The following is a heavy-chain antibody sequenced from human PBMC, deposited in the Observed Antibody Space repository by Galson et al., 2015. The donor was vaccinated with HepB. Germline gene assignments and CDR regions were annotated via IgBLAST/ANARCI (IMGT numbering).Heavy chain of an antibody. CDR3: AIMMGTTPIEAFDY. V-gene: IGHV1-69*13. CDR1: GGTFSSYA. J-gene: IGHJ4*02. D-gene: IGHD3-16*01. Sequence: SVKVSCKASGGTFSSYAISWVRQAPGQGLEWMGGIIPIFGTANYAQKFQGRVTITADESTSTAYMELSSLRSEDTAVYYCAIMMGTTPIEAFDYWGQGTLVTVSS. CDR2: IIPIFGTA.